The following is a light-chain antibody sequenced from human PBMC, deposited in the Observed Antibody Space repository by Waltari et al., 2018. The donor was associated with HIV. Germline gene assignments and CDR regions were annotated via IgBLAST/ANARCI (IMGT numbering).Light chain of an antibody. V-gene: IGLV3-25*03. CDR2: KDT. CDR1: TLSKQY. Sequence: SSELTQPPSVSVSPGQTARISSSGDTLSKQYAYWYQQKPGQAPVVVIIKDTERPSGIPERFSGSSSGTTVTLTIRGVQAEDEADYYCQSSDNSEHMIFGGRTKLTVL. CDR3: QSSDNSEHMI. J-gene: IGLJ2*01.